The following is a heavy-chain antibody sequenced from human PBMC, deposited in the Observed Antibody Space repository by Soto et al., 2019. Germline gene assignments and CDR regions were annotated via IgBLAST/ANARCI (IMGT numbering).Heavy chain of an antibody. V-gene: IGHV1-58*01. J-gene: IGHJ3*02. CDR1: GFSFTSSA. CDR3: AAEGVADTAMVLDAFDI. Sequence: AKVRCKASGFSFTSSAVQWVRQARGQILEWIGWIVVGSGNTNYAQKFQERVTITRDMSTSTAYMELSSLRSENTAVYYCAAEGVADTAMVLDAFDIWGQGTMVTVSS. D-gene: IGHD5-18*01. CDR2: IVVGSGNT.